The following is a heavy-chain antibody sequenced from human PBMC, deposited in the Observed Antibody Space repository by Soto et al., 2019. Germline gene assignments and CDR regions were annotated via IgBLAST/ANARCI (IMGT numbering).Heavy chain of an antibody. J-gene: IGHJ6*02. V-gene: IGHV1-69*13. D-gene: IGHD3-3*01. CDR2: IIPIFGTA. CDR3: ARDRRGTIFGVVIMRPGYYYGMAV. CDR1: AGTFSSYA. Sequence: SVRVSCKASAGTFSSYAISWVRQAPGQGLEWMGGIIPIFGTANYAQKFQGRVTITADESTSTAYMELSSLRSEDTAVYYCARDRRGTIFGVVIMRPGYYYGMAVWGQGTTVTVS.